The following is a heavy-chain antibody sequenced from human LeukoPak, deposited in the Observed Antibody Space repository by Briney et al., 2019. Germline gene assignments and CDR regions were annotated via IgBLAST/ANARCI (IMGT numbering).Heavy chain of an antibody. J-gene: IGHJ4*02. V-gene: IGHV3-23*01. CDR2: ISGSGGST. D-gene: IGHD1-7*01. CDR3: AKDVKKELELRFDY. CDR1: GFTFSSYA. Sequence: GGSLRLSCAASGFTFSSYAMSWVRQAPGKGLEWVSAISGSGGSTSYADSVKGRFTLSRDTPKNTLYLQMNSLRTEDTAVYYCAKDVKKELELRFDYWGQGTLVTVSS.